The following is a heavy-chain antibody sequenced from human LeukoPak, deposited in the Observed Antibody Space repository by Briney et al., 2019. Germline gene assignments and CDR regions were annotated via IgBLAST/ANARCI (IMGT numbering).Heavy chain of an antibody. D-gene: IGHD2-2*01. V-gene: IGHV4-34*01. CDR2: INARGDT. J-gene: IGHJ5*02. Sequence: ASETLSLTCAVYGWSFNDYYWNWIRQPPGKGLEWIGEINARGDTNYNPSLKSRVTISVDTSKKQFSLRLTSMIAADTALYYCARGQVPAARGYNWFDPWGQGTLVTVSS. CDR3: ARGQVPAARGYNWFDP. CDR1: GWSFNDYY.